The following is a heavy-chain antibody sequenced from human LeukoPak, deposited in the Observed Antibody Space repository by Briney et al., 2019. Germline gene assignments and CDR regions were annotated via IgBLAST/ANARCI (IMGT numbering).Heavy chain of an antibody. CDR1: GVSFDDYY. V-gene: IGHV4-34*01. CDR3: TRMTTGHDY. Sequence: PSETLSFTCALSGVSFDDYYWSCVRQTPGKGLEWIGEINHSGYTNDSPSLKSRVTLSIDTSRKHFSLNLRSVTVADAGIYYCTRMTTGHDYWGEGNLVTVSS. D-gene: IGHD4-17*01. CDR2: INHSGYT. J-gene: IGHJ4*02.